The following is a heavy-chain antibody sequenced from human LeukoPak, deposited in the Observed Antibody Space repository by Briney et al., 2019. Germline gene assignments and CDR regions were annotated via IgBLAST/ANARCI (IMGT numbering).Heavy chain of an antibody. V-gene: IGHV3-21*01. J-gene: IGHJ4*02. Sequence: GGSLRLSCAASGFTLSSYSMNWVRQAPGKGLEWVSSISSSSSYIYYADSVKGRFTISRDNAKSSLYLQVNSLRAEDTAVYYCARGFGSSWYGSEQISHQYYFDYWGQGTLVTVSS. D-gene: IGHD6-13*01. CDR3: ARGFGSSWYGSEQISHQYYFDY. CDR1: GFTLSSYS. CDR2: ISSSSSYI.